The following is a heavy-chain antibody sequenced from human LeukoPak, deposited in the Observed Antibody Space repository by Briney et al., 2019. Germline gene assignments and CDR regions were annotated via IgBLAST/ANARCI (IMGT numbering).Heavy chain of an antibody. V-gene: IGHV4-39*01. CDR3: ASSSGWYNGFDY. Sequence: PSETLSLTCTVSGGSISNSRYYWGWIRQPPGKGLEWIGSIYYSGSTYYNPSLKSRVTISVDTSKNQFSLKLSSVTAADTAAYYCASSSGWYNGFDYWGQGTLVTVSS. CDR1: GGSISNSRYY. CDR2: IYYSGST. J-gene: IGHJ4*02. D-gene: IGHD6-19*01.